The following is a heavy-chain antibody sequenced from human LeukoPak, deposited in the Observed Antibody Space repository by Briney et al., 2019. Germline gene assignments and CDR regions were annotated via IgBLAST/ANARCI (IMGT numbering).Heavy chain of an antibody. CDR2: IKQDGSEK. D-gene: IGHD6-13*01. J-gene: IGHJ4*02. CDR3: ASSSWAPYYFDY. CDR1: GFTFSSYW. V-gene: IGHV3-7*01. Sequence: GGSLRLSCAASGFTFSSYWMSWVRQAPGKGLEWVANIKQDGSEKYYVDSVMGRFTISRDNAKNSLYLQMNSLRAEDTAVYYCASSSWAPYYFDYWGQGTLVTVSS.